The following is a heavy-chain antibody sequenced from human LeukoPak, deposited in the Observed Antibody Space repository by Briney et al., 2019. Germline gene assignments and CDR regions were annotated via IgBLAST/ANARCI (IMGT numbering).Heavy chain of an antibody. Sequence: ASVTVSCKASGYTFTSHYMHWVRQAPGQGPEWMGIINPNGGSTNYPQKFQGRVTMTRDTSTSTDYMELSSLRSEDTAVYYCASRDSSSYYYGMDVWGQGTTVTVSS. J-gene: IGHJ6*02. CDR2: INPNGGST. D-gene: IGHD3-22*01. CDR1: GYTFTSHY. CDR3: ASRDSSSYYYGMDV. V-gene: IGHV1-46*01.